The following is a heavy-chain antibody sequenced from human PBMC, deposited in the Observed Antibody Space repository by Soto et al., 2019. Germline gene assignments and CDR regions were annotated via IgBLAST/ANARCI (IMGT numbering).Heavy chain of an antibody. CDR3: ARYIGSYAYWEGY. CDR2: VYSSGTT. J-gene: IGHJ4*02. D-gene: IGHD1-26*01. Sequence: QVQLQESGPGLVKPSETLSLTCSGSGGSINSYWWSWIRQPAGTGLGWLGRVYSSGTTDYHPSLNSRATLSVETSKNQFALKLSSVTAADTAVYYCARYIGSYAYWEGYWFQGIQVTVSS. CDR1: GGSINSYW. V-gene: IGHV4-4*07.